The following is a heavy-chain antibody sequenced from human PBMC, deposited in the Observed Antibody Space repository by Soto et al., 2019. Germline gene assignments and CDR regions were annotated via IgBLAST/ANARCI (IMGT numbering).Heavy chain of an antibody. CDR1: GGSVNSGGYS. CDR2: ISPSGSP. V-gene: IGHV4-30-2*01. CDR3: TRGVLA. J-gene: IGHJ5*02. D-gene: IGHD2-8*01. Sequence: ASETLSLTCSVSGGSVNSGGYSWSWIRQPPGKGLEWIGFISPSGSPAYNPSLKSRVTISVDRSNNQISLEISSVTAADTAVYYCTRGVLAWGPGTLVTVS.